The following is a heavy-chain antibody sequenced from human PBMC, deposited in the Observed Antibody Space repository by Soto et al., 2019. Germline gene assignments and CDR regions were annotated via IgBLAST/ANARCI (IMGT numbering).Heavy chain of an antibody. J-gene: IGHJ4*02. CDR1: GLTFRSYA. CDR3: ARDSGPNYDFWSGYYDY. D-gene: IGHD3-3*01. Sequence: QVQLVESGGGVVQPGRSLRLSCAASGLTFRSYAMHWVRQAPGKGLEWVAVISYDGSNKYYADSVKGRFTISRDNSKNTLYLQMNSLRAEDTAVYYCARDSGPNYDFWSGYYDYWGQGTLVTVSS. CDR2: ISYDGSNK. V-gene: IGHV3-30-3*01.